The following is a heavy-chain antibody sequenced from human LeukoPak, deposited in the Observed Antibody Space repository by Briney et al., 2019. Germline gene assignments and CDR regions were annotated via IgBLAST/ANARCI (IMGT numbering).Heavy chain of an antibody. V-gene: IGHV4-34*01. CDR3: ARGEACTNGVCPRRFDP. Sequence: PSETLSLTCAVYGGSFSGYYWSWIRQPPGKGLEWIGEINHSGSTNYNPSLKSRVTISVDTSKNQFSLKLSSVTAADTAVYYCARGEACTNGVCPRRFDPWGQGTLVTVSS. CDR1: GGSFSGYY. D-gene: IGHD2-8*01. J-gene: IGHJ5*02. CDR2: INHSGST.